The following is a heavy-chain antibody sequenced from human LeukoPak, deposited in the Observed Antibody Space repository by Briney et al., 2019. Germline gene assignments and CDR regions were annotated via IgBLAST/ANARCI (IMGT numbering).Heavy chain of an antibody. D-gene: IGHD5-24*01. CDR1: GGSISSSSYY. J-gene: IGHJ3*02. Sequence: PSETLSLTCTVSGGSISSSSYYCSWIRQPPGKGREWIGYIYYSGSTNYNPSRNRRVTISVDTSKTQFSLTLSSVPAADTAVYYCARGRDGYNLVDTFDIWGPGILVTVSS. CDR3: ARGRDGYNLVDTFDI. V-gene: IGHV4-61*05. CDR2: IYYSGST.